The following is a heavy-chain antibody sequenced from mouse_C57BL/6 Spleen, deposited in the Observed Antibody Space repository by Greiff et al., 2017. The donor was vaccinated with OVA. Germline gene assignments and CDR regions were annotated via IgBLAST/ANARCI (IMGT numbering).Heavy chain of an antibody. CDR2: INPNNGGT. Sequence: EVKLQQSGPELVKPGASVKISCKASGYTFTDYYMNWVKQSHGKSLEWIGDINPNNGGTSYNQKFKGKATLTVDKSSSTAYMELRSLTSEDSAVYYCARWSTTGTWFAYWGQGTLVTVSA. V-gene: IGHV1-26*01. CDR1: GYTFTDYY. CDR3: ARWSTTGTWFAY. D-gene: IGHD1-1*01. J-gene: IGHJ3*01.